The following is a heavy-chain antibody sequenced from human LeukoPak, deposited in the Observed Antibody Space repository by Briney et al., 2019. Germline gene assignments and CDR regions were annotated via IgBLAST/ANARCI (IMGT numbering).Heavy chain of an antibody. D-gene: IGHD3-3*02. J-gene: IGHJ6*02. Sequence: GASVKVSCKASGYTFTTYGISWVRQAPGQGLEWMGWISAYNGNTNYAQKLQGRVTTTTDTSTSTAYMELRSLRSDDTAVYYCARGRGAFLEWLDDYYYYGLDVWGQGTTVTVSS. CDR3: ARGRGAFLEWLDDYYYYGLDV. CDR2: ISAYNGNT. V-gene: IGHV1-18*01. CDR1: GYTFTTYG.